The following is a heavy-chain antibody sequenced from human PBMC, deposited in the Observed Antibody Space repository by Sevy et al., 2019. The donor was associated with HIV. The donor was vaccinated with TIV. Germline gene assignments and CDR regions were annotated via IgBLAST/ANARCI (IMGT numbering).Heavy chain of an antibody. J-gene: IGHJ4*02. Sequence: GGSLRLSCAASGFTFSSYAMSWVRQAPGKGLEWVSAIRGSGGSTYYADSVKGRFTISRDNSKNTLYLQMNSLRAEDTAVYYCAKDPVGYGDYVGYFDYWGQGTLVTVSS. CDR2: IRGSGGST. D-gene: IGHD4-17*01. V-gene: IGHV3-23*01. CDR1: GFTFSSYA. CDR3: AKDPVGYGDYVGYFDY.